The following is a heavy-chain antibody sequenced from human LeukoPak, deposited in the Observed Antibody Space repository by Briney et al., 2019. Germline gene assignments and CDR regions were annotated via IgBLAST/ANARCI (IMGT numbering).Heavy chain of an antibody. CDR2: IYPGDSDT. Sequence: GESLKISSKASGYSFTSYCISWVGHMPPKGLEWMGIIYPGDSDTRYSPSFQSQVTISADKSVSTAYLQWSSLKASDTAMYYCARRRGYERDFDYWGQGTLVTVSS. CDR1: GYSFTSYC. D-gene: IGHD5-12*01. J-gene: IGHJ4*02. V-gene: IGHV5-51*01. CDR3: ARRRGYERDFDY.